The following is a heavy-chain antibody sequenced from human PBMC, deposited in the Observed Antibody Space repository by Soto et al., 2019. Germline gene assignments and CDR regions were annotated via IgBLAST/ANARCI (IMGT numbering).Heavy chain of an antibody. D-gene: IGHD1-1*01. CDR3: ARDGNRGYDMDV. V-gene: IGHV3-48*02. CDR1: GFDFSKYN. J-gene: IGHJ6*02. Sequence: GSLRLSCAGSGFDFSKYNMDWVRQAPGKGLEWISYISNTSRSKFYADSVKGRFTISRDNARNSLFLEMNSLRDEDTAVYYCARDGNRGYDMDVWGQGTTVTVSS. CDR2: ISNTSRSK.